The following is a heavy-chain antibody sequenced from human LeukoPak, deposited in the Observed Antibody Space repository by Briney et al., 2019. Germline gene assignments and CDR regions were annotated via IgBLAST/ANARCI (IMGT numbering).Heavy chain of an antibody. J-gene: IGHJ6*03. Sequence: GGSLRLSCAASGFTFSSYWMSWVRQAPGKGLEWVANIKQDGSEKYYVDSVKGRFTISRDNAKNSLYLQMNSLRAEDTAVYYCARGDYGDYYYYMDVWGKGTTVTVSS. V-gene: IGHV3-7*04. CDR1: GFTFSSYW. D-gene: IGHD4-17*01. CDR2: IKQDGSEK. CDR3: ARGDYGDYYYYMDV.